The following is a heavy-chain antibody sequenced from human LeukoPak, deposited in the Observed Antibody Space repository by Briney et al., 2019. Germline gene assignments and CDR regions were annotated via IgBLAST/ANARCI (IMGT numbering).Heavy chain of an antibody. Sequence: GGSLRLSCGASGFTFGSHWMHWVRQAPGKGLEWVSYISSSGSTIYYADSVKGRFTISRDNAKNSLYLQMNSLRAEDTAVYYCARVFDDSSGYYLYYFDYWGQGTLVTVSS. CDR1: GFTFGSHW. V-gene: IGHV3-48*04. CDR3: ARVFDDSSGYYLYYFDY. D-gene: IGHD3-22*01. J-gene: IGHJ4*02. CDR2: ISSSGSTI.